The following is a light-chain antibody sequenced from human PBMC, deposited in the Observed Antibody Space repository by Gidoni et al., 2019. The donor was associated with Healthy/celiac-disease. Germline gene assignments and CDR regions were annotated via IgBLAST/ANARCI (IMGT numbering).Light chain of an antibody. CDR2: AAS. Sequence: AIRMTQSPSSFSASTGDRVTITCRASQGISSYLAWYQQKPGKAPKLLNYAASTLQSGVPSRFSGSGSGTDFTLTISCLQSEDFATYYCQQYYSYPPLTFGGGTKVEI. V-gene: IGKV1-8*01. CDR3: QQYYSYPPLT. J-gene: IGKJ4*01. CDR1: QGISSY.